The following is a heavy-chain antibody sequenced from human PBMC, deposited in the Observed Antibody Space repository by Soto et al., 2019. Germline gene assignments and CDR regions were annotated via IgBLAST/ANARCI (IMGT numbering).Heavy chain of an antibody. CDR3: TRNHY. J-gene: IGHJ4*02. Sequence: HPGGSLRLSCAVSGFTFNTYWMSWVRQAPGKGLEWVANMKHDGSERYYVESVRGRFTISADNAKNSLDLQMNSLRAEDTAIYYCTRNHYWGQGTPVTVSS. V-gene: IGHV3-7*01. CDR1: GFTFNTYW. CDR2: MKHDGSER.